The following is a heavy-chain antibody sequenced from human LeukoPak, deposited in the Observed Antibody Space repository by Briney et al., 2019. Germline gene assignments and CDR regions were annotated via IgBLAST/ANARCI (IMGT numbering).Heavy chain of an antibody. CDR2: IYWGDDK. J-gene: IGHJ4*02. CDR1: GFSLSSSGVG. Sequence: SGPTLVNPTQTLTLTCTFSGFSLSSSGVGVGWVRQPPGEALEWLALIYWGDDKRYSPSLRSRLTITKDTSKNQVVLTMTNVDPVDTATYYCAHRRYLYGSWNFGSFDYWGQGTLVTVSS. V-gene: IGHV2-5*02. CDR3: AHRRYLYGSWNFGSFDY. D-gene: IGHD6-19*01.